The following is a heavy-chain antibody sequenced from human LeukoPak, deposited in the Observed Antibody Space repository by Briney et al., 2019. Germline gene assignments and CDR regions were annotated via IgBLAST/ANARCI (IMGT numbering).Heavy chain of an antibody. V-gene: IGHV3-23*01. CDR1: GFTFSSYA. CDR3: AKDKRFLEWLPNDY. D-gene: IGHD3-3*01. CDR2: ISGSGGST. Sequence: KSGGSLRLSCAASGFTFSSYAMSWVRQAPGKGLGWVSAISGSGGSTYYADSVKGRFTISRDNSKNTLYLQMNSLRAEDTAVYYCAKDKRFLEWLPNDYWGQGTLVTVSS. J-gene: IGHJ4*02.